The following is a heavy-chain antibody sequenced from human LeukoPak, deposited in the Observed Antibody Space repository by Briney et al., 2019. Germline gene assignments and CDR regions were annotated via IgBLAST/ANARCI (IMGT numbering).Heavy chain of an antibody. Sequence: PGGSLRLSCAASGFTFSSYGMHWVRQAPGKGLEWVSSISSSSSYIYYADSVKGRFTISRDNAKNSLYLQMNSLRAEDTAVYYCARDSDSSGYYGGVDYWGQGTLVTVSS. J-gene: IGHJ4*02. V-gene: IGHV3-21*01. CDR2: ISSSSSYI. CDR3: ARDSDSSGYYGGVDY. CDR1: GFTFSSYG. D-gene: IGHD3-22*01.